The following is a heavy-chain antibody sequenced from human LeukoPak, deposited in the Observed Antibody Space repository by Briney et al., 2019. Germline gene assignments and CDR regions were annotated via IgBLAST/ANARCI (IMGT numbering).Heavy chain of an antibody. CDR1: GGSISSYY. J-gene: IGHJ5*02. D-gene: IGHD3-22*01. V-gene: IGHV4-59*01. Sequence: PSETLSLTCTVSGGSISSYYWSWIRQPPGKELEWIGYIYHSGSTNYNPSLRSRVTLSVDTSKNQFSLKLSSVTAADTAVYYCARDRGTYYYDSSGYYYGFDPWGQGTLVTVSS. CDR3: ARDRGTYYYDSSGYYYGFDP. CDR2: IYHSGST.